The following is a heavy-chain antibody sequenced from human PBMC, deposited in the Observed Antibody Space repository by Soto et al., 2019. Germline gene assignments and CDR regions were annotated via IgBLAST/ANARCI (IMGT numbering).Heavy chain of an antibody. CDR1: GYISTTYW. D-gene: IGHD5-18*01. V-gene: IGHV5-51*03. CDR2: IYPGDSDT. J-gene: IGHJ4*02. CDR3: AIRIVDTEMFDY. Sequence: EVQLVQSGAEVKKAGESLRISCNGSGYISTTYWIAWVRQMPGKGLEWMGIIYPGDSDTRYNPSFQGQVAISADKSIGTAYLQWSSLKASDTAMYYCAIRIVDTEMFDYWGQGTLVTVSS.